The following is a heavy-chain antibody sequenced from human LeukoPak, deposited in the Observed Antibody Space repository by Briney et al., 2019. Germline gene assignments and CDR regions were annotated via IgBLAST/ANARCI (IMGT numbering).Heavy chain of an antibody. CDR2: KIPILGIT. J-gene: IGHJ4*02. CDR3: ARSMSVDGSFDY. CDR1: GDSVTSCS. D-gene: IGHD3-10*01. V-gene: IGHV1-69*02. Sequence: SSATLAYTSYGDSVTSCSISWVRQAPSQGHEWMGSKIPILGITNYAQKFQGRVTLTADKSTSTAYMELSSLRSEDTAVYYGARSMSVDGSFDYWGQGTLVTVSS.